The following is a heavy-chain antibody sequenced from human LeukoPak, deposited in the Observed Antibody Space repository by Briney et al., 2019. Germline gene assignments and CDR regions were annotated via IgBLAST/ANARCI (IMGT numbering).Heavy chain of an antibody. CDR3: ARDRAITMVRGVIFY. V-gene: IGHV3-30-3*01. CDR1: GFTFSSYA. CDR2: ISYDGSNK. J-gene: IGHJ4*02. D-gene: IGHD3-10*01. Sequence: PGGSLRLSCAASGFTFSSYAMHWVRQAPGKGLEWVAVISYDGSNKYYADSVKGRFTISRDNSKNTLYLQMNSLRAEDTAVYYCARDRAITMVRGVIFYWGQGTLVTVSS.